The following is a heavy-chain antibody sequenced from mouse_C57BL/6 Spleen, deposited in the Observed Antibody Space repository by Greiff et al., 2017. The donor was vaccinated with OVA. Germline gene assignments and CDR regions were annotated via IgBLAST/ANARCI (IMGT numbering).Heavy chain of an antibody. Sequence: VQLQQSGPGLVQPSQCLSITCTASGFSFTSYGVHWVRQSPGKGLEWLGVIWSGGSTDYNAAFISRLSISKDNSKSQIFFKMNSLQADDTAIYYCARKGTTVYWYFDVWGTGTTVTVSS. J-gene: IGHJ1*03. V-gene: IGHV2-2*01. CDR3: ARKGTTVYWYFDV. CDR1: GFSFTSYG. D-gene: IGHD1-1*01. CDR2: IWSGGST.